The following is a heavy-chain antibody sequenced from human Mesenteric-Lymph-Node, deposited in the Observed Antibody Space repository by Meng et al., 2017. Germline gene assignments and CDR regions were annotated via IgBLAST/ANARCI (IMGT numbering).Heavy chain of an antibody. CDR2: IIPIFGTA. Sequence: SAKVSCKASGGTFISYAISWLRQAPGQGLEWMGGIIPIFGTANYAQKFQGRVTITADNTTSTAYMELSSLRSEDTAVYYCAREVGCSSTSCHYYYYGMDVWGQGTTVTVSS. J-gene: IGHJ6*02. CDR3: AREVGCSSTSCHYYYYGMDV. V-gene: IGHV1-69*06. CDR1: GGTFISYA. D-gene: IGHD2-2*01.